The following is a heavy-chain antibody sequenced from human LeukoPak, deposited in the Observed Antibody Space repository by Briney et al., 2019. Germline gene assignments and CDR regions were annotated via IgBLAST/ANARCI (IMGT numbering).Heavy chain of an antibody. J-gene: IGHJ3*02. D-gene: IGHD1-26*01. CDR2: IIPILGIA. CDR3: ATDTVSPVGATTDAFDI. V-gene: IGHV1-69*04. CDR1: GGTFSSYA. Sequence: ASVKVSCKASGGTFSSYAISWVRQAPGQGLEWMGRIIPILGIANYAQKFQGRVTITADKSTSTAYMELSSLRSEDTAVYYCATDTVSPVGATTDAFDIWGQGTMVTVSS.